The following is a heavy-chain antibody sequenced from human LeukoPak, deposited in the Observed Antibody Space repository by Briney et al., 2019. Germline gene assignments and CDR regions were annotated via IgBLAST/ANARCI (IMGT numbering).Heavy chain of an antibody. CDR1: GYTFTSYG. CDR2: MSAYNGNT. Sequence: ASVKVSCNASGYTFTSYGISWVRHAPGQGLELMGWMSAYNGNTNYAQKLQGRVTMTTDTSKSTAYMELRSLRSDDTAVYYCAREREGYASGSSEPAYSYYYYMDVWGKGTTVTVSS. V-gene: IGHV1-18*01. J-gene: IGHJ6*03. CDR3: AREREGYASGSSEPAYSYYYYMDV. D-gene: IGHD3-10*01.